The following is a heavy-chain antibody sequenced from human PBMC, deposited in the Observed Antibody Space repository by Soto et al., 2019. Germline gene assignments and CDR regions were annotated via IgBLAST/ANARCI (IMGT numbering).Heavy chain of an antibody. J-gene: IGHJ3*02. CDR2: VIPLFNVA. CDR3: AVTRIDVLGYDYKVTEGLDI. Sequence: QVQLVQSGPEVKKPGSSVKVSCEASGGTFSNFAVNWVRQAPGQGLEWVGGVIPLFNVAKYAQKFEGTVTIVADDSPSTAFMDLSSLRSDYTSVYSCAVTRIDVLGYDYKVTEGLDIWGQGTMVTVSS. D-gene: IGHD4-4*01. CDR1: GGTFSNFA. V-gene: IGHV1-69*01.